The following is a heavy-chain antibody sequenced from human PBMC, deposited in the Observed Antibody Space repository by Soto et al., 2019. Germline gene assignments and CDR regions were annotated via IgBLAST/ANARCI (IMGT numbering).Heavy chain of an antibody. D-gene: IGHD6-19*01. Sequence: VQLLESGGGSVQPGGSLRLSCAASGFTFSDYAMSWVRQAPGKGLEWVSAISGHSTSAYYADSVKGRFTISRDNSQNTLYLQVSSLRAEDTALYYCAKETIAVAGTAAEYFEHWGQGTLVTVSS. J-gene: IGHJ1*01. CDR3: AKETIAVAGTAAEYFEH. CDR1: GFTFSDYA. CDR2: ISGHSTSA. V-gene: IGHV3-23*01.